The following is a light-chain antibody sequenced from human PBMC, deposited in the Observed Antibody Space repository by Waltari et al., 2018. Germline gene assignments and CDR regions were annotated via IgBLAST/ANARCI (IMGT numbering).Light chain of an antibody. J-gene: IGLJ2*01. Sequence: QSALTQPRSVPGSPGQAVTISCPGTRRAVGGYNYDSWYQQHPGKVPKLIIFDVSTRPSGVPNRFSGSKSGNTASLTISGLLAEDEADYYCCSYAGSYTLIFGGGTKMTVL. CDR1: RRAVGGYNY. CDR2: DVS. V-gene: IGLV2-11*01. CDR3: CSYAGSYTLI.